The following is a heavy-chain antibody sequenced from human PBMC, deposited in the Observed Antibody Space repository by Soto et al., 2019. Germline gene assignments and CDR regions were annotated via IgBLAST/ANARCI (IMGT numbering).Heavy chain of an antibody. D-gene: IGHD2-15*01. CDR2: IIPILGIA. CDR3: ARGAYCSGGSCYSRPES. J-gene: IGHJ5*02. V-gene: IGHV1-69*02. CDR1: GGTFSSYT. Sequence: QVQLVQSGAEVKKPGSSVKVSCKASGGTFSSYTISWVRQAPGQGLEWMGRIIPILGIANYAQKFQGRVTITADKSTSTAYMELSSLRSEDTAVYYCARGAYCSGGSCYSRPESWGQGTLVTVSS.